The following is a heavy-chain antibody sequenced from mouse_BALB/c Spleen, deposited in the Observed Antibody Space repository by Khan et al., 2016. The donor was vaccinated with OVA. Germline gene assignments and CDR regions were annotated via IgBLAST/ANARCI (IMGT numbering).Heavy chain of an antibody. Sequence: QVQLKESGAELARPGASVKMSCKASGYTFTSYTIHWIKQRPGQGLEWIGYINPSSGYTNSNQKFKDKATLTADKSSTTAYMQLRSLTSDDSAVYYCARDGAYYRNDGWFAYWGQGTLVTVSA. CDR3: ARDGAYYRNDGWFAY. CDR2: INPSSGYT. D-gene: IGHD2-14*01. J-gene: IGHJ3*01. CDR1: GYTFTSYT. V-gene: IGHV1-4*01.